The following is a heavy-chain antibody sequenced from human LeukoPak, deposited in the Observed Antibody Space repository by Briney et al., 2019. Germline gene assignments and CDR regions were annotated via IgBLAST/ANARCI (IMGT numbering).Heavy chain of an antibody. D-gene: IGHD3-10*01. Sequence: PGESLRLSCAASGFTFNTYTMYWVRQAPGKGLEWVSGISNSGGSTYYADSVKGRFTISRDNSKNTLYLQMNSLRAEDTAVYYCATDVRRFGELSVYWGQGTLVTVSS. V-gene: IGHV3-23*01. J-gene: IGHJ4*02. CDR3: ATDVRRFGELSVY. CDR2: ISNSGGST. CDR1: GFTFNTYT.